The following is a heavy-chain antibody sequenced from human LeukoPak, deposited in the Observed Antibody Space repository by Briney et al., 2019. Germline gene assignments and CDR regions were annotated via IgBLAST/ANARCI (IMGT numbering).Heavy chain of an antibody. V-gene: IGHV3-48*01. CDR3: AKNGKYYFDY. J-gene: IGHJ4*02. CDR1: GFTFSSFS. CDR2: IRSGGTNT. Sequence: PGGSLRLSCAASGFTFSSFSMNWVRQAPGKGLEWVSYIRSGGTNTDYTGSVKGRFTLSRDNSKNTLYLQMNSLRAEDTAVYYCAKNGKYYFDYWGQGTLLTVSS.